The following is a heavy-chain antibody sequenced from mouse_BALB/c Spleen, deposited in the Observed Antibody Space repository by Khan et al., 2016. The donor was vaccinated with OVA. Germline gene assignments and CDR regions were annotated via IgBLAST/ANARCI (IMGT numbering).Heavy chain of an antibody. D-gene: IGHD2-2*01. CDR3: ARGGYYYAMDY. V-gene: IGHV1S34*01. CDR1: GYSFTGYY. Sequence: LVKTGASVKISCKASGYSFTGYYIHWVKQSLGKSLEWIGYISCYNGGTGYNPKFKGKATFTVNTSSSTAYMQFNSLTSEDSAVYYCARGGYYYAMDYWGKGTSVTVSS. CDR2: ISCYNGGT. J-gene: IGHJ4*01.